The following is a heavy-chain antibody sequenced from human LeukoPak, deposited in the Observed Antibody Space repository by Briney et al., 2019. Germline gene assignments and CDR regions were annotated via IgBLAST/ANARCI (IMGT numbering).Heavy chain of an antibody. Sequence: ASVKVSCKASGYTFTSYYMHWVPQAPGQGLEWIGLINPSGGSTSYAQKFQGRVTMTRDMSTSTVYMELSSLRSEDTAVYYCARVPPPSIAAAGTTDYWGQGTLVTVSS. CDR3: ARVPPPSIAAAGTTDY. CDR2: INPSGGST. V-gene: IGHV1-46*01. D-gene: IGHD6-13*01. J-gene: IGHJ4*02. CDR1: GYTFTSYY.